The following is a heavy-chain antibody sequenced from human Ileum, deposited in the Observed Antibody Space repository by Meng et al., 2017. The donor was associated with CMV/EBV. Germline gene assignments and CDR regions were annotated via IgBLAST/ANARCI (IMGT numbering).Heavy chain of an antibody. Sequence: GESLKISCAASGFTFSISNMNWDRQAPGKGLEWVSAITSTSNYTYYAESVKGRFTISRDNAKKSLYLQMNSLRAGDTAVYYCARNPSNDCGSGSQSPGDVWGQGTTVTVSS. CDR1: GFTFSISN. CDR3: ARNPSNDCGSGSQSPGDV. D-gene: IGHD1-26*01. J-gene: IGHJ6*02. V-gene: IGHV3-21*03. CDR2: ITSTSNYT.